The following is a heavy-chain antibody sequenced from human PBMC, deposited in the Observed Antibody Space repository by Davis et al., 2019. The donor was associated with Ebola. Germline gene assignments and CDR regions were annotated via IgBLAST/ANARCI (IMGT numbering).Heavy chain of an antibody. CDR1: GYTFTSYA. CDR3: ARGATLDTAMGPHDAFDI. V-gene: IGHV1-3*02. J-gene: IGHJ3*02. CDR2: SNAGNGNT. Sequence: ASVKVSCKASGYTFTSYAMHWVRQAPGQRLEWMGWSNAGNGNTKYSQEFQGRVTITRDTSASTAYMELSSLRSEDMAVYYCARGATLDTAMGPHDAFDIWGQGTMVTVSS. D-gene: IGHD5-18*01.